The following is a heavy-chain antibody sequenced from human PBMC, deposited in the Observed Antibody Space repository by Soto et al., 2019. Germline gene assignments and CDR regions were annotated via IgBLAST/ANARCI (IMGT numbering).Heavy chain of an antibody. Sequence: QVQLVQSGAEEKKPGASVKVSCKASGYTFTSYAMHWVRQAPGQRLEWMGWINAGNGNTKYSQKFQGRGTITRDTAASTAYMELSSVRSEDTAVYYCARGIVVVTALDYWGQGTLVTVSS. J-gene: IGHJ4*02. D-gene: IGHD2-21*02. CDR2: INAGNGNT. CDR3: ARGIVVVTALDY. V-gene: IGHV1-3*05. CDR1: GYTFTSYA.